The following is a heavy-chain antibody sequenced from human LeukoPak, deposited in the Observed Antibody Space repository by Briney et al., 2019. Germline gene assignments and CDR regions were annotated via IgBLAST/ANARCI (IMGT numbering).Heavy chain of an antibody. CDR1: GFTFSGSA. Sequence: PGGSLRLSCAASGFTFSGSAMHWVRQASGKGLEWVGRIRSKTISYETAYAASVKGRFTISRDDSKNTAYLHMNSLKIEDTAVYYCTRPHFETSGSVDYWGQGTLVTVSS. J-gene: IGHJ4*02. CDR3: TRPHFETSGSVDY. V-gene: IGHV3-73*01. CDR2: IRSKTISYET. D-gene: IGHD5-12*01.